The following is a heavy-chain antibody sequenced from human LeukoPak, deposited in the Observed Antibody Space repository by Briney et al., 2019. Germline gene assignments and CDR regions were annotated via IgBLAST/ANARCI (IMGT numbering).Heavy chain of an antibody. CDR2: IYYSGST. V-gene: IGHV4-39*01. Sequence: PSETLSLTCTVSGGSISSSSYYWGWIRQPPGKGLEWIGSIYYSGSTYYNPSLKSRVTISVDTSKNQFSLKLSSVTAADTAVYYCARRVAVAGTYYYYMDVWGKGTTVTISS. J-gene: IGHJ6*03. CDR3: ARRVAVAGTYYYYMDV. CDR1: GGSISSSSYY. D-gene: IGHD6-19*01.